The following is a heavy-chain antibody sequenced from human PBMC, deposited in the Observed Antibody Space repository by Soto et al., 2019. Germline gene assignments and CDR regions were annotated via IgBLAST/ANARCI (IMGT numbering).Heavy chain of an antibody. CDR1: GFTFSSYG. CDR2: ISYDGSNK. V-gene: IGHV3-30*18. Sequence: PGGSLRLSCAASGFTFSSYGMHWVRQGPGKGQEWVAVISYDGSNKYYADSVKGRFTISRDNSKNTLYLQMNSLRAEDTAVYYCAKASLGYCISTSCFPTPHLAKLRLRSGMDVWGQGTTVTVSS. J-gene: IGHJ6*02. D-gene: IGHD2-2*01. CDR3: AKASLGYCISTSCFPTPHLAKLRLRSGMDV.